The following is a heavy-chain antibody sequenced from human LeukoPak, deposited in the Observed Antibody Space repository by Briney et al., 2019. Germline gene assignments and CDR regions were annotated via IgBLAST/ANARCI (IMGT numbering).Heavy chain of an antibody. Sequence: RGGSLTLSCAASGFNLGSNWMSWVRQAPGKGLEWVANIKQDGSEKYYVDSVKGRFTIFRDNAKNSLYLQMNSLRAEDTAVYYCARGPREYCSSTTCSFDYWSEGTLATVSS. CDR1: GFNLGSNW. D-gene: IGHD2/OR15-2a*01. J-gene: IGHJ4*02. CDR3: ARGPREYCSSTTCSFDY. V-gene: IGHV3-7*01. CDR2: IKQDGSEK.